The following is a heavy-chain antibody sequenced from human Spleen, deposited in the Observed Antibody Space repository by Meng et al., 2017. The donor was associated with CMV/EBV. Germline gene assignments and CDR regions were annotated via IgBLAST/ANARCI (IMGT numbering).Heavy chain of an antibody. CDR3: ASPPSSGRDY. D-gene: IGHD6-19*01. V-gene: IGHV3-30*03. CDR2: ISHDGRNI. CDR1: GFTFSSYN. J-gene: IGHJ4*02. Sequence: GESLKISCAASGFTFSSYNMNWVRQAPGKGLEWVAVISHDGRNIYYADSLKGRFTISRDNSKNTLYLEMNSLRADDTAIYYCASPPSSGRDYWGQGTLVTVSS.